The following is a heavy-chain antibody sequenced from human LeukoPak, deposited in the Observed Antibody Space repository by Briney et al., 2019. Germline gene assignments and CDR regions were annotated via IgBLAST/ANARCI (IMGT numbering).Heavy chain of an antibody. Sequence: ASVKVSCKASGYIFIHHYIHWVRQAPGQGLEWMGWISAYNGNTNYAQKLQGRVTMTTDTSTSTAYMELRSLRSDDTAVYYCARERDILRFDYWGQGTLVTVSS. CDR3: ARERDILRFDY. CDR2: ISAYNGNT. D-gene: IGHD2-15*01. J-gene: IGHJ4*02. CDR1: GYIFIHHY. V-gene: IGHV1-18*04.